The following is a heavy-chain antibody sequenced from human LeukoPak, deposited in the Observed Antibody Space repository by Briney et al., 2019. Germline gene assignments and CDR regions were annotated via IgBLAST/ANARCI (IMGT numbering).Heavy chain of an antibody. J-gene: IGHJ3*02. D-gene: IGHD4-17*01. CDR2: TYTSGST. Sequence: PSETLSLTCTVSGGSISSYYWSWIRQPPGKGLEWIGRTYTSGSTNYNPSLKSRVTMSVDTSKNQFSLKLSSVTAADTAVYYCARDIADYGDYAEAFDIWGQGTMVTVSS. CDR1: GGSISSYY. CDR3: ARDIADYGDYAEAFDI. V-gene: IGHV4-4*07.